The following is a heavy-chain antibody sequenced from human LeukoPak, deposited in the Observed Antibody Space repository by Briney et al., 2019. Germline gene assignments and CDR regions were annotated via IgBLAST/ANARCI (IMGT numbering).Heavy chain of an antibody. J-gene: IGHJ4*02. D-gene: IGHD3-10*01. CDR2: FDREDGEI. CDR3: AAMIRGVIVPYFEY. V-gene: IGHV1-24*01. CDR1: GGTFSSYA. Sequence: GASVKVSCKASGGTFSSYAISWVRQAPGQGLEWMGGFDREDGEIIYAAKFQDRVTMTEDTSSDTAHMEFTSLRSEDTAVYYCAAMIRGVIVPYFEYWGQGTLVTVSS.